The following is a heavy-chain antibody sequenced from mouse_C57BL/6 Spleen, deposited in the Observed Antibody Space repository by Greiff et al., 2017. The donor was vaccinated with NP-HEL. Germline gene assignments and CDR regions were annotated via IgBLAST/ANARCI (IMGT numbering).Heavy chain of an antibody. J-gene: IGHJ4*01. Sequence: QVQLQQSGAELVRPGTSVKVSCKASGYAFTNYLIEWVKQRPGQGLEWIGLINPGSGGTNYNEKFKGKATLTADKSSSTAYMQLSSLTAEDSAVYFCAREENGNYGGYYAMDYWGQGTSVTVSS. CDR2: INPGSGGT. CDR3: AREENGNYGGYYAMDY. V-gene: IGHV1-54*01. CDR1: GYAFTNYL. D-gene: IGHD2-1*01.